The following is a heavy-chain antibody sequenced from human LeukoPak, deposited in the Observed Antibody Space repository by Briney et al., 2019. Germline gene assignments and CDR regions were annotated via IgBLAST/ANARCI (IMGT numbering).Heavy chain of an antibody. V-gene: IGHV3-23*01. CDR2: ISGSGIST. J-gene: IGHJ4*02. Sequence: GGSLRLSCAASGFTFSSYAMSWVRQAPGKGLEWVSAISGSGISTYYADSVKGRFTISRDNSKNTLYLQMDTLRVEDTAVYYCAKDRNYDSLHWGQGTLVTVSS. CDR1: GFTFSSYA. D-gene: IGHD3-22*01. CDR3: AKDRNYDSLH.